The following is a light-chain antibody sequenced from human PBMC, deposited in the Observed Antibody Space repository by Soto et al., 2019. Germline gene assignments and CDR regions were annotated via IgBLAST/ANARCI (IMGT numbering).Light chain of an antibody. CDR1: QSVTTF. Sequence: EIVLTQSPATLSLSPGESATLSCRACQSVTTFLVWYQQRPGQAPRLLIYDASHRAAGIPARFSGSGFGTDFNLTISSLDNENPAVYYCQQRSNWPPITFGQGTRL. J-gene: IGKJ5*01. CDR3: QQRSNWPPIT. CDR2: DAS. V-gene: IGKV3-11*01.